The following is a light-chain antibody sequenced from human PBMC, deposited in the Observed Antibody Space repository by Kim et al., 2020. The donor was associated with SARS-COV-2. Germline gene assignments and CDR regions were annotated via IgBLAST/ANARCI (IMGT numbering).Light chain of an antibody. V-gene: IGKV3-20*01. J-gene: IGKJ2*01. Sequence: EIVLTQSPGTLSLSPGERATLSCRASQSVATNRLAWFQQKPGQAPRLLIYGTSSRATGIPDRFSASESGTDFTLTISRLEPEDFAVYFCQQYDRPPFTFGQGTKLEI. CDR1: QSVATNR. CDR3: QQYDRPPFT. CDR2: GTS.